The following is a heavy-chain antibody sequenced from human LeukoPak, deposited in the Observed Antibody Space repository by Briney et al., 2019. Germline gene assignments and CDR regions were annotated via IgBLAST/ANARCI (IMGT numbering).Heavy chain of an antibody. J-gene: IGHJ4*02. V-gene: IGHV1-8*01. D-gene: IGHD2-15*01. Sequence: GASVKVSCKASGYTFTCDDINLGRQGTGQCIYLIVWLNPNSGNTGFAQKFQGRVAMTRNTSISTAYMELSSLRSADTAVYYCARGARGYCSGGSCLYDYWGQGTLVTVSS. CDR2: LNPNSGNT. CDR3: ARGARGYCSGGSCLYDY. CDR1: GYTFTCDD.